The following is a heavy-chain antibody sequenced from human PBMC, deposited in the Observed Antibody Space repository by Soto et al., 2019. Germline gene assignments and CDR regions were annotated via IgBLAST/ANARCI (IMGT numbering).Heavy chain of an antibody. CDR3: DRECSSSGSDYEY. J-gene: IGHJ4*02. V-gene: IGHV3-72*01. D-gene: IGHD3-22*01. CDR2: TRNKASSYTT. CDR1: GFSFSDYY. Sequence: EVQLVESGGGLVQPGGSLRLSCAASGFSFSDYYINWVRQAPGKGLEWVGRTRNKASSYTTDYAAFVKGRFTISRDDSKNLIYLKINSLKTEDTAVYYCDRECSSSGSDYEYWGQGTLVTVSS.